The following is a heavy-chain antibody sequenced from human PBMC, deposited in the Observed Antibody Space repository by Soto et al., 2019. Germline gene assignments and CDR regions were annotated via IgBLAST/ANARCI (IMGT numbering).Heavy chain of an antibody. CDR1: GFTFSDYS. J-gene: IGHJ4*02. CDR3: ARDGYFYLSSGSYNFFDY. D-gene: IGHD3-22*01. Sequence: GGSLRLSCAASGFTFSDYSMDWVRQAPGKGLEWVSYISRSSTTIFYADSVKGRFTISRDNAENSLYLQMNSLRDEDTAVYYCARDGYFYLSSGSYNFFDYWGQGTLVTVSS. CDR2: ISRSSTTI. V-gene: IGHV3-48*02.